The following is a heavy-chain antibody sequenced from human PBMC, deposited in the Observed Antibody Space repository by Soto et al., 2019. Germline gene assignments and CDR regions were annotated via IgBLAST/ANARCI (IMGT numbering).Heavy chain of an antibody. CDR3: ARWHYHYAMDA. CDR2: LDPNGNT. Sequence: QVQLQESGPGLVKPSETLSLTCAVSGGSVSGGFYYWNWVRQPPGKGLEWIGYLDPNGNTYYNPSLENRITISVDTAKTQFSLMVSSVTAADTAVYFSARWHYHYAMDAWGQGTTVTVSS. J-gene: IGHJ6*02. V-gene: IGHV4-61*01. CDR1: GGSVSGGFYY. D-gene: IGHD5-12*01.